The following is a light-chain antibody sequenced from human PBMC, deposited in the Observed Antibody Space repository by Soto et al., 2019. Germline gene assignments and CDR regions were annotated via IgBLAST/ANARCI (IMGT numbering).Light chain of an antibody. Sequence: EIVLTQSPDTLSLSPGERATISCRASQSVRSNYLAWYQQKPGQAPRFLIYDASTRATGTPDRFSGSGSGTDFTLTISRLEPKDFAVYYCQQYGSTPLTFGGGTKVDI. J-gene: IGKJ4*01. CDR1: QSVRSNY. CDR2: DAS. V-gene: IGKV3-20*01. CDR3: QQYGSTPLT.